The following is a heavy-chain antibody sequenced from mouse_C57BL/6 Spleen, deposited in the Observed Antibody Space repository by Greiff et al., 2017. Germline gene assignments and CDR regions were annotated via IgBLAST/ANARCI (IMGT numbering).Heavy chain of an antibody. CDR2: IDPNSGGT. D-gene: IGHD4-1*01. CDR3: ARTRDNWKHYYAMDY. J-gene: IGHJ4*01. Sequence: QVQLQQPGAELVKPGASVKLSCKASGYTFTSYWMHWVKQRPGRGLEWIGRIDPNSGGTKYNEKFKSKATLTVDKPSSTAYMQLSSLTSEDSAVCYWARTRDNWKHYYAMDYWGQGTSVTVSS. CDR1: GYTFTSYW. V-gene: IGHV1-72*01.